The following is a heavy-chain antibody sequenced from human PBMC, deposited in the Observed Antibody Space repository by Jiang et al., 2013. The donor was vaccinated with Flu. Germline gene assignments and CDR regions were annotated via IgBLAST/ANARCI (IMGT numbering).Heavy chain of an antibody. CDR3: AKPYSSGWYASTDY. J-gene: IGHJ4*02. V-gene: IGHV3-23*01. Sequence: AASGXTFSSYAMSWVRQASRKGLDGVSAISGSGGSTYYADSVKGRFTISRDNSKNTLYLQMNSLRAEDTAVYYCAKPYSSGWYASTDYWGQGTLVTVSS. D-gene: IGHD6-19*01. CDR1: GXTFSSYA. CDR2: ISGSGGST.